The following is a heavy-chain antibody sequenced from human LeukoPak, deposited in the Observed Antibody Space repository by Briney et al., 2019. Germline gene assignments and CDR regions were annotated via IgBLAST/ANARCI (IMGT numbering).Heavy chain of an antibody. D-gene: IGHD5-18*01. V-gene: IGHV4-59*08. J-gene: IGHJ3*02. CDR2: IYYSGST. CDR1: GGSISSYY. CDR3: ATRGYSYGLAAFDI. Sequence: SETLSLTCTVSGGSISSYYWSWIRQPPGKGLEWIGYIYYSGSTNCNPSLKSRVTISVDTSKNQFSLKLSSVTAADTAVYYCATRGYSYGLAAFDIWGQGTMVTVSS.